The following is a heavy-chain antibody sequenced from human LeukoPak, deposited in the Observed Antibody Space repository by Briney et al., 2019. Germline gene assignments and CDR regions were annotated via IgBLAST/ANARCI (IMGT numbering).Heavy chain of an antibody. V-gene: IGHV3-23*01. CDR2: ISGSGGST. D-gene: IGHD5-24*01. Sequence: PGGSLRLSCAASGFTFSSYAMSWVRQAPGKGLEWVSAISGSGGSTYYADSVKGRFTISRDNSKNTLYLRMNSLRAEDTAVYYCAKSLRSIYYYYGMDVWGQGTTVTVSS. CDR3: AKSLRSIYYYYGMDV. CDR1: GFTFSSYA. J-gene: IGHJ6*02.